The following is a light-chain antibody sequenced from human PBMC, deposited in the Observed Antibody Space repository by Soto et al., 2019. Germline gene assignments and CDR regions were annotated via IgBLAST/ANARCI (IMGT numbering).Light chain of an antibody. CDR1: TSNIGSHT. CDR3: ATWDDSLKGV. J-gene: IGLJ1*01. V-gene: IGLV1-44*01. Sequence: QSVLTQPPSASGTPGQRVTISCSGSTSNIGSHTVNWYQHVPGTAPKLLITTNNQRPSGVPDRFSGFKSGSSASLVISGLQSEEEADYYCATWDDSLKGVFGTGTKVAVL. CDR2: TNN.